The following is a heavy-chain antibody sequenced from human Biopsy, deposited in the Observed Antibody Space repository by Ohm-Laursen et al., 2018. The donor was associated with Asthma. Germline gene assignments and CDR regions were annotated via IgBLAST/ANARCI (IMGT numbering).Heavy chain of an antibody. J-gene: IGHJ6*02. CDR3: ARAVDYSHYYGIDV. CDR1: GYTFNSAG. D-gene: IGHD3-10*01. CDR2: ISVYNSNT. Sequence: ATVKISCKPSGYTFNSAGITWVRQAPGQGLEWMGWISVYNSNTKVAQKLQDRVTMITDTSTSTAYMELRSLRSDDTAVYFCARAVDYSHYYGIDVWGQGTTVTVS. V-gene: IGHV1-18*01.